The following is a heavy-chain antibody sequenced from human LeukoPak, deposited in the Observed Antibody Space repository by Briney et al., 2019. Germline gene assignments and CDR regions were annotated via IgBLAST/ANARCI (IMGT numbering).Heavy chain of an antibody. Sequence: HGGSLRLSCAASGFTFSSYGMSWVRQAPGKGLEWVSAISGSGGSTYYADSVKGRFTISRDNAKNSLYLQMNSLRAEDTAVYYCAELGITMIGGVWGKGTTVTISS. D-gene: IGHD3-10*02. CDR3: AELGITMIGGV. V-gene: IGHV3-23*01. J-gene: IGHJ6*04. CDR2: ISGSGGST. CDR1: GFTFSSYG.